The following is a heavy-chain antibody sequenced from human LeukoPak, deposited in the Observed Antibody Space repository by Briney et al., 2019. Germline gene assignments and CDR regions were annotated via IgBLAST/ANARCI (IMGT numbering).Heavy chain of an antibody. CDR3: ARVSGDAFDI. Sequence: SETLSLTCTVSGGSINISYWSWIRQPPGKGLEWIGYIYYSGSTNYNPSLKSRVTISEDTSKNQFSLKLTSVTAADTAVYYCARVSGDAFDIWGQGTMVTVSS. D-gene: IGHD6-25*01. CDR2: IYYSGST. J-gene: IGHJ3*02. CDR1: GGSINISY. V-gene: IGHV4-59*01.